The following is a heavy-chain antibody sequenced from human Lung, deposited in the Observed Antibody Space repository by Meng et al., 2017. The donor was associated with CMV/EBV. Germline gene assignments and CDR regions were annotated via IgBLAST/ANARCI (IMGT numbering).Heavy chain of an antibody. CDR2: FFYTGTS. V-gene: IGHV4-39*07. J-gene: IGHJ4*02. Sequence: QQQLQESGRRLVKPSETLALTCHVSGGFMSNSGNYYWGWLRQRPGKGLEWIATFFYTGTSYYNPSFGSRVTISGDTSKNEFSLRLRSVNAADTAVYFCARDGGATSFDNWGQGILVTVSS. CDR3: ARDGGATSFDN. D-gene: IGHD2-15*01. CDR1: GGFMSNSGNYY.